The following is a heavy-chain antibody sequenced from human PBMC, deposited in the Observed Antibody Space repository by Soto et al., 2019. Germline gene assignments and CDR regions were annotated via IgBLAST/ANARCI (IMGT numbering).Heavy chain of an antibody. CDR3: AREEGYSYGYFDY. V-gene: IGHV1-3*01. CDR1: GYTFTSYA. D-gene: IGHD5-18*01. Sequence: ASVKVSCKASGYTFTSYAMHWVRQAPGQRLEWMGWINAGSGNTKYSQKFQGRVTITRDTSASTAYMELSSLRSEDTAVYYCAREEGYSYGYFDYWGQGTLVTVSS. J-gene: IGHJ4*02. CDR2: INAGSGNT.